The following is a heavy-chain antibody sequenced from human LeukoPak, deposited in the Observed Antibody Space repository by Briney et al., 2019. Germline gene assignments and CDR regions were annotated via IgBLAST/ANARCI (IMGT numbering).Heavy chain of an antibody. CDR1: GFTFGTYA. Sequence: GGSLRLSCAASGFTFGTYAMSWVRQAPGKGLEWVSAISGGVGSTYYADSVKGRLTISRDISKSTLYLQMNSLRAEDTAVYYCANKWQAFDYWGQGTLVIVSS. CDR3: ANKWQAFDY. V-gene: IGHV3-23*01. D-gene: IGHD5-12*01. J-gene: IGHJ4*02. CDR2: ISGGVGST.